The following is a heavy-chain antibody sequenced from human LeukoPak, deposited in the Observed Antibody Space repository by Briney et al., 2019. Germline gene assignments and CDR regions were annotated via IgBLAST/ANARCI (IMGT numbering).Heavy chain of an antibody. CDR3: ARDWRWKAVNYYYGMDV. CDR1: GFTVSSNY. Sequence: GGSLRLSCAASGFTVSSNYMSWVRQAPGEGLEWVSVIYSGGSTYYADSVKGRFTISRDNPKNTLYLQMNSLRAEDTAVYYCARDWRWKAVNYYYGMDVWGQGTTVTVSS. J-gene: IGHJ6*02. D-gene: IGHD4-23*01. CDR2: IYSGGST. V-gene: IGHV3-66*02.